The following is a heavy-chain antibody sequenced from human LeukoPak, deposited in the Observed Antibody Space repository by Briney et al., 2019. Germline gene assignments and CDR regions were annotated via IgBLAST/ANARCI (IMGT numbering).Heavy chain of an antibody. V-gene: IGHV3-33*06. CDR1: GFTFSSYG. CDR3: AKDPGGGYVYAYMDV. J-gene: IGHJ6*03. CDR2: IWYDGSNK. D-gene: IGHD5-12*01. Sequence: GGSLRLSCAASGFTFSSYGMHWVRQAPGKGLEWVAVIWYDGSNKYYADSVKGRFTISRDNSKNTLYLQMNSLRAEDTAVYYCAKDPGGGYVYAYMDVWGKGTTVTVSS.